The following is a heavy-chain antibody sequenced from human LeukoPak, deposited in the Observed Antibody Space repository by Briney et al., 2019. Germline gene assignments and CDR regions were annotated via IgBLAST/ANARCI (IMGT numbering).Heavy chain of an antibody. J-gene: IGHJ3*02. D-gene: IGHD6-19*01. CDR3: ARATGSSSGWYGWGAFDI. CDR2: ISSNGGST. CDR1: GFTFSSYA. Sequence: GGSLRLSCAASGFTFSSYAMHWVRQAPGKGLEYVSAISSNGGSTYYANSAKGRFTISRDNSKNTLYLQMGSLRAEDMAVYYCARATGSSSGWYGWGAFDIWGQGTMVTVSS. V-gene: IGHV3-64*01.